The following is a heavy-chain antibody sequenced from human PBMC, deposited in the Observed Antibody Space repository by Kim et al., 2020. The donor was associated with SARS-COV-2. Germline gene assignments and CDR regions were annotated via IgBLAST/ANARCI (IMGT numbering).Heavy chain of an antibody. J-gene: IGHJ3*02. V-gene: IGHV3-9*01. CDR3: AKDKALYYYGSYAFDI. CDR2: ISWNSGSI. CDR1: GFTFDDYA. D-gene: IGHD3-10*01. Sequence: GGSLRLSCAASGFTFDDYAMHWVRQAPGKGLEWVSGISWNSGSIGYADSVKGRFTISRDNAKNSLYLQMNSLRAEDTALYYCAKDKALYYYGSYAFDIWGQGTMVTVSS.